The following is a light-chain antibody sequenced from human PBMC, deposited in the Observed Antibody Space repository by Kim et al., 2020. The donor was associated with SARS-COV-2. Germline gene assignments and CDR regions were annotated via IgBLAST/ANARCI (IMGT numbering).Light chain of an antibody. J-gene: IGKJ4*01. CDR3: QQYYSTPPT. CDR2: WAS. CDR1: QSVLYSPDNKYY. Sequence: DIVMTQSPDSLAVSLGERATINCKSSQSVLYSPDNKYYLAWYQQKPGQPPKLLIYWASTRDSGVPDRFSGSGSGTDFTLTVSSLQAEDVAVYYCQQYYSTPPTFGGGTKVEI. V-gene: IGKV4-1*01.